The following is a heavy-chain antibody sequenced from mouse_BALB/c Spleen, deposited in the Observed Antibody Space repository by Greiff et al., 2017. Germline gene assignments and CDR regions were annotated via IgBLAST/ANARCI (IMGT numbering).Heavy chain of an antibody. Sequence: VQLKQSGPGLVKPSQSLSLTCSVTGYSITSGYYWNWIRQFPGNKLEWMGYISYDGSNNYNPSLKNRISITRDTSKNQFFLKLNSVTTEDTATYYCARDGYYEGDYWGQGTTLTVSS. CDR1: GYSITSGYY. J-gene: IGHJ2*01. CDR3: ARDGYYEGDY. V-gene: IGHV3-6*02. CDR2: ISYDGSN. D-gene: IGHD2-3*01.